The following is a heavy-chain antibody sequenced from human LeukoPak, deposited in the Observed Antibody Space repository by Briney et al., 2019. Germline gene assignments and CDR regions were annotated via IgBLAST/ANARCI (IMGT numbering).Heavy chain of an antibody. J-gene: IGHJ4*02. CDR2: IYYSGST. Sequence: SETLSLTCTVSGGSISSSSYYWGWIRQPPGKGLEWIGSIYYSGSTYYNPSLKSRVTISVDTSKNQFSLKLSSVTAADTAVYYCARISEIAAAGVDYWGQGTLVTVSS. CDR1: GGSISSSSYY. V-gene: IGHV4-39*01. CDR3: ARISEIAAAGVDY. D-gene: IGHD6-13*01.